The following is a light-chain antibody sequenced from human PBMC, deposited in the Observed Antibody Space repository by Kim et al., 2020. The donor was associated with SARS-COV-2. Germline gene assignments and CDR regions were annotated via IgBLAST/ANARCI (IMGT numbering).Light chain of an antibody. V-gene: IGKV3-15*01. CDR3: QQYKNWPPIT. CDR1: QSVSSN. J-gene: IGKJ5*01. Sequence: SPGERATLSCRASQSVSSNLAWYQQKPGQAPRVLIYGASTRATGIPARFSGSGSGTEFTLTISSLQSEDFAVYYCQQYKNWPPITFGQGTRLEIK. CDR2: GAS.